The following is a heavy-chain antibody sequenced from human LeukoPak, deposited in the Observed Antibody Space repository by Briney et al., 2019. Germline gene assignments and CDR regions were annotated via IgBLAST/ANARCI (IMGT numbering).Heavy chain of an antibody. V-gene: IGHV3-48*03. D-gene: IGHD4-11*01. CDR2: ISGSGSTI. Sequence: GGSLRLSCAASGFTFSSYEMNWVRQAPGKGVEWVSYISGSGSTIYYADSVKGRFTISRDNAKNSLYLQMNSLRAEDTAVYYCARDQSTVGGPGYFDHWGQGTLVTVSP. CDR1: GFTFSSYE. CDR3: ARDQSTVGGPGYFDH. J-gene: IGHJ4*02.